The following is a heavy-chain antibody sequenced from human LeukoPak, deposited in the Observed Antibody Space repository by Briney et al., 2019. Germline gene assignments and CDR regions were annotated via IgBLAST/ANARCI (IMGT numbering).Heavy chain of an antibody. Sequence: PGGSLRLSCAASGFTFSSYAMHWVRQAPGKGLEWVAVISYDGSNKYYADSVKGRFTISRDNSKNTLYLQMNSLRAEDTAVYYCASISGLRNFDYWGQGTLVTVSS. V-gene: IGHV3-30*04. CDR2: ISYDGSNK. D-gene: IGHD3-22*01. J-gene: IGHJ4*02. CDR1: GFTFSSYA. CDR3: ASISGLRNFDY.